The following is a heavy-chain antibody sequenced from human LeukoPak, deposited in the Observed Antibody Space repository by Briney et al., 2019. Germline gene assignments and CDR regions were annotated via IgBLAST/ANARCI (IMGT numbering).Heavy chain of an antibody. Sequence: SETLSLTCTVSGASMNKYYWSWIRQPPGKGLEWIGYIHYGGNTNYNPSLKSRLTISVDRSNKQFSLSLTSVTAADTAVYYCARRSDLWSGFRSDYYYMDVWGNGTTVIVSS. D-gene: IGHD3-3*01. V-gene: IGHV4-59*08. J-gene: IGHJ6*03. CDR2: IHYGGNT. CDR1: GASMNKYY. CDR3: ARRSDLWSGFRSDYYYMDV.